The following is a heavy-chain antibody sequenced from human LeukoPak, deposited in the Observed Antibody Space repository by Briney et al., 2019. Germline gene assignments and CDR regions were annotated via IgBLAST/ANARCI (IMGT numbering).Heavy chain of an antibody. CDR1: GFTFSTYA. V-gene: IGHV3-23*01. Sequence: GGSLRLSCAASGFTFSTYAMSWVRQAPGKGLEWVSGISGSGGSTYYADSVKGRFTISRDNSKNTLYLQMNSLRAEDTAVYYCAKAGGASSWYDYWGQGTLVTVSS. D-gene: IGHD6-13*01. CDR2: ISGSGGST. CDR3: AKAGGASSWYDY. J-gene: IGHJ4*02.